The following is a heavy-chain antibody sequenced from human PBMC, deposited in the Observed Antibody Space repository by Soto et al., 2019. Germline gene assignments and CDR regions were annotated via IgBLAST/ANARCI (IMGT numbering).Heavy chain of an antibody. D-gene: IGHD2-2*01. CDR3: ARDGGGSTTLLYYFDC. CDR2: INAGNGNT. J-gene: IGHJ4*02. CDR1: GYTFTSYA. V-gene: IGHV1-3*01. Sequence: GASVKVSCKASGYTFTSYAMHWVRQAPGQRLEWMGWINAGNGNTKYSQKFQGRVTITRDTSASTAYMELSSLRSEDTAVYYCARDGGGSTTLLYYFDCWGQGNLVTVSS.